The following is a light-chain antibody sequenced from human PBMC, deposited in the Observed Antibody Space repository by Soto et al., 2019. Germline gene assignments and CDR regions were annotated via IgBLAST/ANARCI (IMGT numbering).Light chain of an antibody. CDR1: SSDVGGYNY. Sequence: QSVLTQPASVSGSPGQSITISCTGTSSDVGGYNYVSWYQQHPGKAPKLIIYDVSNRPSGVSNRFSVSKSVNTASLTISGLQAVDEADYYCSSYTSSSPLIVVFGGGIKLTVL. CDR2: DVS. CDR3: SSYTSSSPLIVV. J-gene: IGLJ2*01. V-gene: IGLV2-14*01.